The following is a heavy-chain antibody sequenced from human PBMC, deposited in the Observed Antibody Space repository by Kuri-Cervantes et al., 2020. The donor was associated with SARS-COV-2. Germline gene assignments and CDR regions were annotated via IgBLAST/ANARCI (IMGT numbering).Heavy chain of an antibody. CDR1: GFTFSSYD. D-gene: IGHD1-26*01. CDR3: ASGSGTYSRI. J-gene: IGHJ4*02. CDR2: IKQDGSEK. V-gene: IGHV3-7*01. Sequence: GESLKISCAASGFTFSSYDMHWVRQAPGKGLEWVANIKQDGSEKYYVDSVKGRFTISRDNAENTLYLQMNSLRAEDTAVYYCASGSGTYSRIWGQGTLVTVSS.